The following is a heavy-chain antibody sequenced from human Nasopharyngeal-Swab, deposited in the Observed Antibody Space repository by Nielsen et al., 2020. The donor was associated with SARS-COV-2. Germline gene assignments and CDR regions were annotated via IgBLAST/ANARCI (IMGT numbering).Heavy chain of an antibody. V-gene: IGHV3-21*01. CDR3: VRDTPAMFAY. J-gene: IGHJ4*02. CDR1: GFTFNLYT. Sequence: GESLKISCAASGFTFNLYTMNWVRQAPGKGPEWVSAISSTGDYIYYAASVKGRFTISRDNAKNSVFLQMNSLRAEDTAVYYCVRDTPAMFAYWGQGTLVTVSS. CDR2: ISSTGDYI.